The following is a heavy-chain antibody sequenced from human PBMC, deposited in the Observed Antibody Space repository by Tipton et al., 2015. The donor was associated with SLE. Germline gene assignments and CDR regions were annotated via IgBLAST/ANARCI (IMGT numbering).Heavy chain of an antibody. CDR3: ARDRSRDGYSRGYDYYYYGMDV. D-gene: IGHD5-24*01. CDR1: GGSVNIHY. CDR2: ISNSGGT. V-gene: IGHV4-59*02. Sequence: TLSLTCSVSGGSVNIHYWSWVRQNPEKRLGWIGSISNSGGTKYNPSLKSLVTMSVDTSKNQFSLRLDSVTAADTAVYFCARDRSRDGYSRGYDYYYYGMDVWGQGTAVTVSS. J-gene: IGHJ6*02.